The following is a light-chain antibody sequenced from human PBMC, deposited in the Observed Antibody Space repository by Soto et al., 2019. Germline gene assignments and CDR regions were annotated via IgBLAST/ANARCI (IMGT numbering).Light chain of an antibody. Sequence: EIVLTQSPGTLSLSPGESATLSCRASQSVDSRFLDWYQQKPGQAPRLLMYGATTRATGIPDRFSGSGSQKDFTIRRHRLAPEDFAVYYCQQYDSYRTFRKGTAEEIK. V-gene: IGKV3-20*01. CDR2: GAT. CDR1: QSVDSRF. CDR3: QQYDSYRT. J-gene: IGKJ1*01.